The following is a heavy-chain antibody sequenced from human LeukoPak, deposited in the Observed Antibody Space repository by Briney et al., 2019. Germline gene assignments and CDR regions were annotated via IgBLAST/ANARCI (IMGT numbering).Heavy chain of an antibody. CDR1: GGTFSSYA. CDR2: IIPIFGTA. V-gene: IGHV1-69*13. Sequence: SVNVSCKASGGTFSSYAISWVRQAPGQGLEWMGGIIPIFGTANYAQRFQGRVTITADESTSTAYMELSSLRSEDTAVYYCARDPDQWLGGDDAFDIWGQGTMVTVSS. J-gene: IGHJ3*02. CDR3: ARDPDQWLGGDDAFDI. D-gene: IGHD6-19*01.